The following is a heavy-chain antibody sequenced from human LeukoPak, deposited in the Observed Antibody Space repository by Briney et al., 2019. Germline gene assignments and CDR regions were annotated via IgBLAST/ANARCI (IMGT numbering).Heavy chain of an antibody. CDR2: INHSGST. J-gene: IGHJ4*02. D-gene: IGHD6-13*01. V-gene: IGHV4-34*01. CDR1: GGSFSGYF. Sequence: SETLSLTCAVYGGSFSGYFWRWIRQPPGKGLEWIGEINHSGSTNYNPSLKSRVTISVDTSKNQFSLKLSSVTAADTAVYYCARDPAGYSSSSGFDYWGQGTLVTVSS. CDR3: ARDPAGYSSSSGFDY.